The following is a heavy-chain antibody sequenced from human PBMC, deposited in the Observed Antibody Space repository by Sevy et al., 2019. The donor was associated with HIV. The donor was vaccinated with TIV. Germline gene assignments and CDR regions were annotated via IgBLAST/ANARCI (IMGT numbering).Heavy chain of an antibody. V-gene: IGHV1-24*01. J-gene: IGHJ4*02. CDR1: GYTLTELS. CDR2: FDPEDDET. Sequence: ASVKVSCKVSGYTLTELSMHWVRQAPGKGLEWMGTFDPEDDETIYAQKFQGRVTMTEDTSTDTAYMELSSLSSEDTAVYYCATTKDCYDSSGYPFDYWGQGTLVTVSS. D-gene: IGHD3-22*01. CDR3: ATTKDCYDSSGYPFDY.